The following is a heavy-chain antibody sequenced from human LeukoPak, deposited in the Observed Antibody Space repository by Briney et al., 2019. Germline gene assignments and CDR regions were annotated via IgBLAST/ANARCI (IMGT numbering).Heavy chain of an antibody. Sequence: ASVKVSCKASGYTFNSYGISWVRQAPGQGLEWMGWISTSSNDTTYAQKVQGRVTLTSDTSTTTAYMELKSLRSDDTAVYYCVRDWGSIRVIADYWGQGTLVTVSS. CDR3: VRDWGSIRVIADY. CDR2: ISTSSNDT. D-gene: IGHD3-16*01. J-gene: IGHJ4*02. CDR1: GYTFNSYG. V-gene: IGHV1-18*01.